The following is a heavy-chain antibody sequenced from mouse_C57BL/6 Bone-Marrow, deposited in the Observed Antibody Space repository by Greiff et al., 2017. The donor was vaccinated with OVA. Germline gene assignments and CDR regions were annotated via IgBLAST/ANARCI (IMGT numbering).Heavy chain of an antibody. V-gene: IGHV14-2*01. Sequence: VQLQQSGAELVKPGASVKLSCTASGFNIKDYYMHWVKQRTEQGLEWIGRIDPEDGETKYAPKFPGKATITADTSSNTAYLQLSSLTSEDTAVYYCASPYGSSPHYFDYWGQGTTLTVSS. D-gene: IGHD1-1*01. CDR1: GFNIKDYY. CDR3: ASPYGSSPHYFDY. J-gene: IGHJ2*01. CDR2: IDPEDGET.